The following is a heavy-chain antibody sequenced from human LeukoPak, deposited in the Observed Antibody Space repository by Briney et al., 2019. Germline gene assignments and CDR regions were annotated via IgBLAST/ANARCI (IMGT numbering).Heavy chain of an antibody. V-gene: IGHV3-30*18. CDR3: AKDPYRVVFATGNYLDP. J-gene: IGHJ5*02. Sequence: PGRSLRLSCATSGFTFSNYGMHWVRQAPGKGLEWVAVISSDETNIRYGGSVRGRFTVSRDNAKNTVYLQMNSLGADDTAVYYCAKDPYRVVFATGNYLDPWGQGTLVTVSS. D-gene: IGHD2-15*01. CDR1: GFTFSNYG. CDR2: ISSDETNI.